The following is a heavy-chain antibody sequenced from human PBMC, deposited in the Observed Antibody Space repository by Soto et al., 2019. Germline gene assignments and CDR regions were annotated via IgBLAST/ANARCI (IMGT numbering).Heavy chain of an antibody. CDR2: ISYDGSNK. CDR1: GFTFSSYA. J-gene: IGHJ4*02. Sequence: QVQLVESGGGVVQPGRSLRLSCAASGFTFSSYAMHWVRQAPGKGLEWVAVISYDGSNKYYADSVKGRFTISRDNSKNTLYLQMDSLRAADTDVYYCARDSGIAVAGLDYWGQGTLVTVSS. D-gene: IGHD6-19*01. CDR3: ARDSGIAVAGLDY. V-gene: IGHV3-30-3*01.